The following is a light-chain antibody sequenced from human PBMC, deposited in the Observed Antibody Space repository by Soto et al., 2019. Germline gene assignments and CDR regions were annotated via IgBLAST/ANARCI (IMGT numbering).Light chain of an antibody. J-gene: IGLJ3*02. Sequence: QSVLTQPPSVSGAPGQRVTSSCTGSSSNIGAGYPVHWYQQLPGTAPKLLVACNRPSGVPDRFSVSESGASASLAITGLQAEDEADYYCQSYDSSLSRRWVFGGGTKVTVL. CDR3: QSYDSSLSRRWV. CDR1: SSNIGAGYP. V-gene: IGLV1-40*01. CDR2: C.